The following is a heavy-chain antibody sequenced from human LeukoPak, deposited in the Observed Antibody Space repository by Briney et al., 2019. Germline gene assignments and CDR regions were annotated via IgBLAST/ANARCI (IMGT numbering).Heavy chain of an antibody. Sequence: SETLSLTCTVSGYSISSGYYWGWIRQPPGKGLEWIGSIYHSGSTYYNPSLKSRVTISVDTSKNQFSLKLNSVTAADTAVYYCASGRPFDYWGQGTLVTVSS. V-gene: IGHV4-38-2*02. CDR1: GYSISSGYY. CDR2: IYHSGST. CDR3: ASGRPFDY. J-gene: IGHJ4*02.